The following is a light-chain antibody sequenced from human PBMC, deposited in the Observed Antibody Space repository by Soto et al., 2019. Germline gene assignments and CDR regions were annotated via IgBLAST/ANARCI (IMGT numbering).Light chain of an antibody. CDR3: QKYNSSLYT. CDR2: KAS. CDR1: QTIDSW. J-gene: IGKJ3*01. Sequence: LSASVGDRVTITCRASQTIDSWLAWYQQRPGKPPNLLIYKASTLASGVPSRFSGSGSGTEFTLTISSLQPEDVATYYCQKYNSSLYTFGPGTTVDVK. V-gene: IGKV1-5*03.